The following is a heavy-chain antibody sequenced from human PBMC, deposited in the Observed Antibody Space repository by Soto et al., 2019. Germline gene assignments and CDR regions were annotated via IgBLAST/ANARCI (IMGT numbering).Heavy chain of an antibody. CDR3: ARGDDYPYFFAY. J-gene: IGHJ4*02. Sequence: GGSLRLSCAASGFTFSTYAMSWVRQAPGKGLEWVSVISGSGYSTYYADSVKGRFTISRDNSKNTLYLQMDSLRAEDTAIYYCARGDDYPYFFAYWGQGTLVTVSS. V-gene: IGHV3-23*01. D-gene: IGHD3-16*01. CDR2: ISGSGYST. CDR1: GFTFSTYA.